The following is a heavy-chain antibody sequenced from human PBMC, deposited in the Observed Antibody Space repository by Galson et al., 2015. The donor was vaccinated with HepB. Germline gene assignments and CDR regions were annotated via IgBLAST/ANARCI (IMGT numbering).Heavy chain of an antibody. V-gene: IGHV3-23*01. CDR2: ISGSAIST. CDR1: GFTFNSYA. D-gene: IGHD6-19*01. Sequence: SLRLSCAASGFTFNSYAMTWVRQAPGKGLEWVSSISGSAISTYYADSVKGRFTISRDNSKNTVYLQMNSLRGEDTALYYCVTPPTIAVAGTLHYWGQGTLVTVSS. CDR3: VTPPTIAVAGTLHY. J-gene: IGHJ4*02.